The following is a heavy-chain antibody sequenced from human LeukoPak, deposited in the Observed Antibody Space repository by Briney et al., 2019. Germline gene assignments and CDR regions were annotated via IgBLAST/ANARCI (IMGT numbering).Heavy chain of an antibody. CDR2: INSDGSST. V-gene: IGHV3-74*01. CDR3: ARERTYDLHAFDI. Sequence: PGRSLRLSYAASGFTFDDYAMHWVRHAPGKGLEWVSGINSDGSSTIYADSVKGRFTISRDNAKNTLYLQMSSLRAEDTAVYYCARERTYDLHAFDIWGQGTMVTVSS. CDR1: GFTFDDYA. D-gene: IGHD3-22*01. J-gene: IGHJ3*02.